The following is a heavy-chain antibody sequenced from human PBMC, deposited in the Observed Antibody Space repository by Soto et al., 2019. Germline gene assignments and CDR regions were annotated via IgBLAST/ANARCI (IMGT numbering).Heavy chain of an antibody. D-gene: IGHD1-1*01. J-gene: IGHJ4*02. CDR3: TRALFFISPSTLTTDAY. CDR1: GYTFTSFG. CDR2: ISPESDKA. V-gene: IGHV1-18*01. Sequence: VQLVQSGAEVKKPGASVRVSCKASGYTFTSFGLSWVRQAPGQGPEWMGWISPESDKATYAHKFQGRITMTTDTSTTTASMDLRSLSSGDTAVYYCTRALFFISPSTLTTDAYWGQGTLVSVS.